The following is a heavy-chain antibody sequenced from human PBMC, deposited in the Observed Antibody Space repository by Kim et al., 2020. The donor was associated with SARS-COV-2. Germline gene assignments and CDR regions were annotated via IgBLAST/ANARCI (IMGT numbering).Heavy chain of an antibody. CDR3: AKDPQWGGGEQQPFDY. Sequence: GGSLRLSCAASGFTFSSYAMSWVRQAPGKGLEWVSAISGSGGSTYYADSVKGRFTISRDNSKNTLYLQMNSLRAEDTAVYYCAKDPQWGGGEQQPFDYWGQGTLVTVSS. J-gene: IGHJ4*02. CDR1: GFTFSSYA. CDR2: ISGSGGST. D-gene: IGHD6-13*01. V-gene: IGHV3-23*01.